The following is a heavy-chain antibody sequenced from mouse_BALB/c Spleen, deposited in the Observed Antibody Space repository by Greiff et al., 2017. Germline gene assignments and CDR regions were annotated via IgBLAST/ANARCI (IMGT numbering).Heavy chain of an antibody. CDR3: ARHGGNTGYFDY. V-gene: IGHV5-12-1*01. J-gene: IGHJ2*01. CDR1: GFAFSSYD. D-gene: IGHD5-2*01. CDR2: ISSGGGST. Sequence: EVKLMESGGGLVKPGGSLKLSCAASGFAFSSYDMSWVRQTPEKRLEWVAYISSGGGSTYYPDTVKGRFTISRDNAKNTLYLQMSSLKSEDTAMYYCARHGGNTGYFDYWGQGTTLTVSS.